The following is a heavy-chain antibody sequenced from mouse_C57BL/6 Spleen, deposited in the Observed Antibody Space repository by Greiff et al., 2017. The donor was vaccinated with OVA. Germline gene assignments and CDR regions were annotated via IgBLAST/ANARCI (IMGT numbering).Heavy chain of an antibody. D-gene: IGHD2-4*01. J-gene: IGHJ2*01. V-gene: IGHV5-17*01. CDR3: ARGIYYDYSYYFDY. CDR2: ISSGSSTI. CDR1: GFTFSDYG. Sequence: EVKVVESGGGLVKPGGSLKLSCAASGFTFSDYGMHWVRQAPEKGLEWVAYISSGSSTIYYADTVKGRFTISRDNAKNTLFLQMTSLRSEDTAMYYCARGIYYDYSYYFDYWGQGTTLTVSS.